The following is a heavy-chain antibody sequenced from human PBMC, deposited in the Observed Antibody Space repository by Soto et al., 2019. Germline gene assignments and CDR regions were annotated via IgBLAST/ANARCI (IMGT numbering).Heavy chain of an antibody. Sequence: SETLSLTCTVSGGSISSGGYYWSWIRQHPGKGLEWIGYIYYSGSTYYNPSLKSRVTISVDTSKNQFSLKLSSVTAADTAVYYCARDKGYCSGGSCYGLHNWFDPWGQGTLVTVPQ. CDR2: IYYSGST. CDR3: ARDKGYCSGGSCYGLHNWFDP. J-gene: IGHJ5*02. D-gene: IGHD2-15*01. CDR1: GGSISSGGYY. V-gene: IGHV4-31*03.